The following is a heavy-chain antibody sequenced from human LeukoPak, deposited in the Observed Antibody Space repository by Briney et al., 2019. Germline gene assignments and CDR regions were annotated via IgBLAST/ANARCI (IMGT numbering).Heavy chain of an antibody. CDR1: GFIFSSCS. J-gene: IGHJ4*02. D-gene: IGHD6-13*01. Sequence: GGSLRLSCAASGFIFSSCSMNWVRQAPGKGLAWVSSISSSSSYKNYADSVRGRFTISRDNAMNSLYLQMNSLRAEDTAVYYCARSLTAAAGNLGYWGQGTLITVSS. CDR2: ISSSSSYK. V-gene: IGHV3-21*01. CDR3: ARSLTAAAGNLGY.